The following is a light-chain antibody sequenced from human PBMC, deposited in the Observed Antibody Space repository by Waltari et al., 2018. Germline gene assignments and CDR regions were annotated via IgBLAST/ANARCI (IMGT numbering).Light chain of an antibody. CDR2: GAS. CDR3: QQYGSSPHWWT. Sequence: EIVLTQSPGTLSLSPGERATLSCRASQSVSSSYLAWYQQKPGQAPRLLIYGASSRATGIPDRFSGSGSGTDFTLTISRLEPEDFAVYYCQQYGSSPHWWTFGQGTKVEIK. J-gene: IGKJ1*01. CDR1: QSVSSSY. V-gene: IGKV3-20*01.